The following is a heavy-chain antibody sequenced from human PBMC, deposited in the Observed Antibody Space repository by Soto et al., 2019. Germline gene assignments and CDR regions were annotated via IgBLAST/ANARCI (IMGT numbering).Heavy chain of an antibody. D-gene: IGHD3-10*01. J-gene: IGHJ4*02. Sequence: GGSLRLSCAASGFTFSSYAMSWVRQAPGKGLEWVSAISGSGGSTYYADSVKGRFTISRDNSKNTLYLQMNSLRAEDTAVYYCAKAAERGVRGTSHLHFDYWGQGTLVTVSS. CDR1: GFTFSSYA. CDR3: AKAAERGVRGTSHLHFDY. CDR2: ISGSGGST. V-gene: IGHV3-23*01.